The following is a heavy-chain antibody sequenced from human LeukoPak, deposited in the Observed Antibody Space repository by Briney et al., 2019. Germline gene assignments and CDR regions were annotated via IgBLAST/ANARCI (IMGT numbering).Heavy chain of an antibody. CDR2: IYPDGRT. Sequence: PSEALSLTCSVSGGSLSGYYWSWMRQSPEKGLEWIAYIYPDGRTNYNPSLKSRATISVDTSQNQFSLRLQSVTAADTAVYFCTRTLQSGHSDYWGQGTRVTVSS. CDR3: TRTLQSGHSDY. V-gene: IGHV4-4*08. D-gene: IGHD4-11*01. CDR1: GGSLSGYY. J-gene: IGHJ4*02.